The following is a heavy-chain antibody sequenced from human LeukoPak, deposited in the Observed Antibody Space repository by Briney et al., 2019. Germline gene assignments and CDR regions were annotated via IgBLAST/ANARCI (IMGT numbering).Heavy chain of an antibody. V-gene: IGHV4-30-2*01. CDR2: IFHSGST. D-gene: IGHD2-2*01. J-gene: IGHJ4*02. CDR3: ARGSLYCSSTSCYDY. Sequence: SQTLSLTCAVSGASISSGGYSWSWIRQPPGKGLEWMGYIFHSGSTYYNPSLKSRVTISVDRSNNQFSLKLTSVTPANTAVYYCARGSLYCSSTSCYDYWGQGTLVTVSS. CDR1: GASISSGGYS.